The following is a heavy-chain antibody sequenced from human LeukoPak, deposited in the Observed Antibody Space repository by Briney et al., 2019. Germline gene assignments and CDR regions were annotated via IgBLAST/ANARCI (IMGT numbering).Heavy chain of an antibody. CDR3: TTVPDYYDSSGYWDY. CDR2: IKSKTDGGTT. J-gene: IGHJ4*02. Sequence: GGSLRLSCAASGFTFSSAWMSWVRQAPGKGLEWVGRIKSKTDGGTTDYAAPVKGRFTISRDDSKNTLYLQMNSLKTEDTAVYYCTTVPDYYDSSGYWDYWGQGTLVTVSS. CDR1: GFTFSSAW. D-gene: IGHD3-22*01. V-gene: IGHV3-15*01.